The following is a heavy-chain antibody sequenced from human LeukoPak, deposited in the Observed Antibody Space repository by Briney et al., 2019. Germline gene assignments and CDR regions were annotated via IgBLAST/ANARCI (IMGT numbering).Heavy chain of an antibody. D-gene: IGHD3-3*01. CDR1: GGSFSGYY. CDR3: ARGGYDFWSGYGGGPFDY. J-gene: IGHJ4*02. V-gene: IGHV4-34*01. CDR2: INHSGST. Sequence: KPSETLSLTCAVYGGSFSGYYWSWNRQPPGKGLEWIGEINHSGSTNYNPSLKSRVTISVDTSKNQFSLKLSSVTAADTAVYYCARGGYDFWSGYGGGPFDYWGQGTLVTVSS.